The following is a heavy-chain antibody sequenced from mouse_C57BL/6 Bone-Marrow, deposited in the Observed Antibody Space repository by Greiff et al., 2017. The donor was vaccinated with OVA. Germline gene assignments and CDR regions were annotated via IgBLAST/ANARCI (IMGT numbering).Heavy chain of an antibody. J-gene: IGHJ2*01. CDR1: GFNIKDDY. CDR2: IDPENGDT. Sequence: EVQLQQSGAELVRPGASVKLSCTASGFNIKDDYMHWVKQRPEQGLEWIGWIDPENGDTEYASKFQGKATIPADTSSNTAYLQLSSLTSEDTAVYYCTPYGSSYYFDYWGQGTTLTVSS. V-gene: IGHV14-4*01. CDR3: TPYGSSYYFDY. D-gene: IGHD1-1*01.